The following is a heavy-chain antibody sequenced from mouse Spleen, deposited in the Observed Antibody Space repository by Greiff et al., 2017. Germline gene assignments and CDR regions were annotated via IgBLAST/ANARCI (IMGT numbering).Heavy chain of an antibody. CDR3: ARQDSGSSFWFAY. CDR2: ISSGGSYT. Sequence: EVKLMESGGGLVKPGGSLKLSCAASGFTFSSYAMSWVRQTPEKRLEWVATISSGGSYTYYPDSVKGRFTISRDNAKNTLYLQMSSLRSEDTAMYYCARQDSGSSFWFAYWGQGTLVTVSA. CDR1: GFTFSSYA. D-gene: IGHD1-1*01. V-gene: IGHV5-9-3*01. J-gene: IGHJ3*01.